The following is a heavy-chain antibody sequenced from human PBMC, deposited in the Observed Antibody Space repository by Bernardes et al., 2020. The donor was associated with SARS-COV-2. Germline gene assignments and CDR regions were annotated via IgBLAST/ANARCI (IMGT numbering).Heavy chain of an antibody. Sequence: GSSLKVFCAASGFTFSTYGMHWVRQAPGKGLEWVALISYDGSNKYYADSVKGRFTISRDNSKNTLYLQMNSLRAEDTAVYYCAKGIGGSYYSDFDYWGQGTLVTVSS. D-gene: IGHD1-26*01. CDR2: ISYDGSNK. V-gene: IGHV3-30*18. CDR1: GFTFSTYG. CDR3: AKGIGGSYYSDFDY. J-gene: IGHJ4*02.